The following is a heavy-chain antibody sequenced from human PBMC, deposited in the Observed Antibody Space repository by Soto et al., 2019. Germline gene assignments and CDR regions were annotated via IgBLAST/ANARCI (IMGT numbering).Heavy chain of an antibody. CDR2: IKSKIDGGTT. CDR1: GFTFSNAW. CDR3: ASRGYSYGPTGGSHLYYFDY. Sequence: GGSLRLSCAASGFTFSNAWMSWVRQAPGKGLEWVARIKSKIDGGTTDHAAPVKGRFTISRDDSKNTLYLQMNSLETEDTAVYYCASRGYSYGPTGGSHLYYFDYWGQGTLVTVS. D-gene: IGHD5-18*01. V-gene: IGHV3-15*01. J-gene: IGHJ4*02.